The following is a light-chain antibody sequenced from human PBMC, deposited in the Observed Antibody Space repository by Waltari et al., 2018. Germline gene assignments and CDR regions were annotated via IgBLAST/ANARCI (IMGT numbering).Light chain of an antibody. V-gene: IGKV3-11*01. CDR2: DAS. CDR1: QSIRTR. CDR3: QQRGNWPPRT. Sequence: RARQSIRTRVGGYQQKPGQAPSLLIDDASDRATGIPARVSGIGSGTDFTLTISSLEPEDVAVYYCQQRGNWPPRTFGGGTKVEIK. J-gene: IGKJ4*02.